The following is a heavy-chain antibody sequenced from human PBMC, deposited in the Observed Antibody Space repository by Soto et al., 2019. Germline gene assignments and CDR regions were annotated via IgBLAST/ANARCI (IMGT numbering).Heavy chain of an antibody. CDR3: AILGVVAATAFDY. CDR2: IYYSGST. D-gene: IGHD2-15*01. J-gene: IGHJ4*02. V-gene: IGHV4-39*01. CDR1: GGSISSSNYY. Sequence: QLQLQESGPGLVKPSKTLSLTCTVSGGSISSSNYYWGWIRQPPGKGLEWIGYIYYSGSTYQNPCLKSRVTLSADTSKNQFSLKLSSVTAADTSVYYCAILGVVAATAFDYCGQGTLVTVSS.